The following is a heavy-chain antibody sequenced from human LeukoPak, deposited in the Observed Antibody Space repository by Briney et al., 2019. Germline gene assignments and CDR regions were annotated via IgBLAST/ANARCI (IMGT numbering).Heavy chain of an antibody. CDR1: GFTFRSYG. Sequence: GGSLRLSCAASGFTFRSYGMHWVRQAPGKGLEWVAVISYDGSNKYYADSVKGRFTISRDNAKNTLYLQMNSLRPEDTAVYYCATPADRHGELLFLMDFQHWGQGTLVTVAS. CDR2: ISYDGSNK. J-gene: IGHJ1*01. D-gene: IGHD3-10*01. V-gene: IGHV3-30*03. CDR3: ATPADRHGELLFLMDFQH.